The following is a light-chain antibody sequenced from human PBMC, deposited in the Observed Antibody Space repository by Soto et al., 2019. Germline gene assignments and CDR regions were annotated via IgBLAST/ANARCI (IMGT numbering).Light chain of an antibody. CDR2: EVS. CDR3: SSYAGSNKEV. CDR1: SSDVGGYNY. Sequence: QSALTQPASVSGSPGQSITISCTGTSSDVGGYNYVSWYQQHPGKAPKLMIYEVSNRPSGVSNRFSGSKSGNTASLTVSGLQAEDEADYYCSSYAGSNKEVFGGGTKLTVL. V-gene: IGLV2-14*01. J-gene: IGLJ3*02.